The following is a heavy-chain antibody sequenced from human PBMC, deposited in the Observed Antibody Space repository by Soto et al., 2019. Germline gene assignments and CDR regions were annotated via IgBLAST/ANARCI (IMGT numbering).Heavy chain of an antibody. CDR3: AREGLRRLQPLGWLDP. CDR2: ISSSSSYI. J-gene: IGHJ5*02. V-gene: IGHV3-21*01. Sequence: GGSLRLSCAASGFTFSSYSMNWVRQAPGKGLEWVSSISSSSSYIYYADSVKGRFTISRDNAKNSLYLQMNSLRAEDTAVYYCAREGLRRLQPLGWLDPCGQGPLVTVYS. CDR1: GFTFSSYS. D-gene: IGHD6-25*01.